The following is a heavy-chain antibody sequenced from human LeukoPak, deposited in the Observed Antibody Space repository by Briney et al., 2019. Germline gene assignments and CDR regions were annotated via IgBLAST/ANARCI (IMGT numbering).Heavy chain of an antibody. V-gene: IGHV3-30-3*01. Sequence: GGSLRLSCAASRFTFSSYAMHWVRQAPGKGLEWVAVISYDGSNKYYADSVKGRFTISRDNSKNTLYLQMNSLRAEDTAVYYCTTTVLRFLEWSEMPDYWGQGTLVTVSS. D-gene: IGHD3-3*01. J-gene: IGHJ4*02. CDR2: ISYDGSNK. CDR3: TTTVLRFLEWSEMPDY. CDR1: RFTFSSYA.